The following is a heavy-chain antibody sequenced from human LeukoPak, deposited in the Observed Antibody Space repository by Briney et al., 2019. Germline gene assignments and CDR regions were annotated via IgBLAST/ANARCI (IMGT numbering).Heavy chain of an antibody. CDR1: GYTFTSYS. CDR3: ARDPRIAAGNWFDP. CDR2: ISAYNGNT. V-gene: IGHV1-18*01. J-gene: IGHJ5*02. Sequence: GASVKVSCKASGYTFTSYSISWVRQAPGQGLEWMGWISAYNGNTNYAQKLQGRVTMTTDTSTSTAYMELRSLRSDDTAVYYCARDPRIAAGNWFDPWGQGTLVTVSS. D-gene: IGHD6-25*01.